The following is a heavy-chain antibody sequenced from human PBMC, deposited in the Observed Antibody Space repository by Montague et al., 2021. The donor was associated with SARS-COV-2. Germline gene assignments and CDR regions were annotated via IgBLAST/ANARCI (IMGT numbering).Heavy chain of an antibody. J-gene: IGHJ4*02. CDR3: ARGAPGY. V-gene: IGHV4-34*01. D-gene: IGHD1-1*01. CDR1: GGSFSDYH. CDR2: INYGGST. Sequence: SETLSFTCAVYGGSFSDYHWTWIRQSPGGGLEWIGQINYGGSTXYNPSLRSRVTISINTSKNQFSLKLTSVTAADTAVYYCARGAPGYWGQGTLVTVSS.